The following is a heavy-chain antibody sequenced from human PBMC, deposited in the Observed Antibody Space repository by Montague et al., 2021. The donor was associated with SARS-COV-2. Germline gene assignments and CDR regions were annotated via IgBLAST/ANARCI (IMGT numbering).Heavy chain of an antibody. CDR2: ILHTEST. CDR1: GGSISSSSYF. Sequence: SETLSLTCTVSGGSISSSSYFWGWIRQPPGKGLEWIGEILHTESTNFNPSLKTRVAMSVDKSRNQFSLKPTSLTAADTAVYYCATGINYYDFLALQSWGQGALVIVSS. J-gene: IGHJ4*02. CDR3: ATGINYYDFLALQS. V-gene: IGHV4-39*07. D-gene: IGHD3/OR15-3a*01.